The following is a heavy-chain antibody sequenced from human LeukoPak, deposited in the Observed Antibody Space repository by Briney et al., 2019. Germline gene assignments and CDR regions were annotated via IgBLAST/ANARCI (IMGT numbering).Heavy chain of an antibody. CDR3: ARDYSSSWYGVDY. CDR2: MNPNSGNT. D-gene: IGHD6-13*01. Sequence: ASVKVSYKASGYTFTSYDINWVRQATGQGLEWMGWMNPNSGNTGYAQKFQGRVTMTRNTSISTAYMELSSLRSEDTAVYYCARDYSSSWYGVDYWGQGTLVTVSS. CDR1: GYTFTSYD. V-gene: IGHV1-8*01. J-gene: IGHJ4*02.